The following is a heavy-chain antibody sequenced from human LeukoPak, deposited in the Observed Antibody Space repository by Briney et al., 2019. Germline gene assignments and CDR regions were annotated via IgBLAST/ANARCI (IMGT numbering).Heavy chain of an antibody. D-gene: IGHD6-13*01. CDR1: GYTFTGYY. Sequence: ASVKVSCKASGYTFTGYYMHWVRQAPGQGLEWMGWINPNSGGTNYAQKFQGRVTMTRDTSISTAYMELSRLRSDDTAVYYCARDTETREEHIAAAAVNWFDPWGQGTLVTVSS. J-gene: IGHJ5*02. CDR2: INPNSGGT. V-gene: IGHV1-2*02. CDR3: ARDTETREEHIAAAAVNWFDP.